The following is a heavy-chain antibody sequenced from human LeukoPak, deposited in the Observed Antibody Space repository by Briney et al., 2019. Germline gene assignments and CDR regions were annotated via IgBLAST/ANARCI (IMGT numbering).Heavy chain of an antibody. CDR3: AKNSGYSWQYFFDF. V-gene: IGHV3-23*01. D-gene: IGHD6-25*01. CDR1: GFTFSYYA. J-gene: IGHJ4*02. Sequence: PGGSLRFSCAASGFTFSYYAMTWVRRAPGKGLEWVSTISSGGGGPTYYADSVKGRFTISRDNSKNTLYLQTNSLRAEDAAVYFCAKNSGYSWQYFFDFWGQGTLVTVSS. CDR2: ISSGGGGPT.